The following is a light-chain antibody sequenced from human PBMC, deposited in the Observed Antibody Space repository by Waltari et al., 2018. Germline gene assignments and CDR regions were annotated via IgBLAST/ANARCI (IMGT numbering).Light chain of an antibody. J-gene: IGKJ4*01. CDR1: QTVRTTY. CDR3: QQYDISPLT. V-gene: IGKV3-20*01. Sequence: EIVLTQSPGTLSLSPGKRATLPRRASQTVRTTYLTWYQPKPGQAPTLLIYGASSRATGSPDRFSGSGSGTDFSLTISSLEPEEFAVYYCQQYDISPLTFGGGTKVEIK. CDR2: GAS.